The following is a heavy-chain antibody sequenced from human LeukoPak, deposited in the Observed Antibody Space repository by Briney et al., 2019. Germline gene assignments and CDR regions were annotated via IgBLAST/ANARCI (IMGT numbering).Heavy chain of an antibody. CDR1: GFSFSDAW. CDR3: ATSSSSYIFDY. CDR2: IKQDGSEK. V-gene: IGHV3-7*01. J-gene: IGHJ4*02. Sequence: GGSLRLSCAASGFSFSDAWMSWVRQAPGKGLEWVAKIKQDGSEKNYVDSVKGRFTISRDNAKKSLYLQMNSLRAEDTAVYYCATSSSSYIFDYWGQGTLVTVSS. D-gene: IGHD2-2*02.